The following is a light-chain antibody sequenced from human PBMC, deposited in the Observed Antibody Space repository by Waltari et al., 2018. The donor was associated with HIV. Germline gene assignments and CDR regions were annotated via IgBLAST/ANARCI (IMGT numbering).Light chain of an antibody. Sequence: QSVLTQAPSVSGAPGQRVTISCTGSSSNIGANFDVHWHQLLPGSSPKLLIFANSKRPSGVPDRFSGSKSGTSASLAITGLHPEDEAEYYCQSFDSSLNAYVFGTGTTVIVL. CDR3: QSFDSSLNAYV. J-gene: IGLJ1*01. CDR1: SSNIGANFD. V-gene: IGLV1-40*01. CDR2: ANS.